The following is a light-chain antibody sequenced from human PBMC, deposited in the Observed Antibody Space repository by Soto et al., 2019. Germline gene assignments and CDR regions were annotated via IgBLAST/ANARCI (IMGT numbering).Light chain of an antibody. CDR1: SSNIGNNT. CDR3: SAWDDSINGPV. V-gene: IGLV1-44*01. CDR2: TTN. Sequence: QAVVTQPPSASVTPGQWVSISCSGSSSNIGNNTVNWYQQFPATAPRLLIYTTNQRPSGVPDRFSGSKSGTSASLPISGLQYEDEADYYCSAWDDSINGPVFGGGTKVTVL. J-gene: IGLJ3*02.